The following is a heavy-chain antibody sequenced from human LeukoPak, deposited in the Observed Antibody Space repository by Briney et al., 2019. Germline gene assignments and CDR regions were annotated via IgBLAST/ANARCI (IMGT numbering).Heavy chain of an antibody. CDR2: IKYDGSEK. CDR1: GFTFSYYW. Sequence: GGSLRLSCAVSGFTFSYYWMSWVRQAPGKGLEWVANIKYDGSEKYYVDSVKGRFTISRDNAKNSLHLQMNSLRAEDTAVYYCATSGVTTDCWGQGTLVTVSS. CDR3: ATSGVTTDC. D-gene: IGHD4-17*01. V-gene: IGHV3-7*01. J-gene: IGHJ4*02.